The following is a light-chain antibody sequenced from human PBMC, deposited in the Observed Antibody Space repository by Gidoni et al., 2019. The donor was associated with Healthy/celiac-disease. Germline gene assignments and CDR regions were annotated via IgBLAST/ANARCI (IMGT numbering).Light chain of an antibody. J-gene: IGLJ2*01. CDR1: SLRSYY. Sequence: SSELTQDPAVSVALGQTVRITCQGDSLRSYYASWYQQKPGQASVLVIYGKNNRPAGIPDRFSGSSSGNTASLTITGAQAEDEADYYCNSRDSSGKNVVFGGGTKLPVL. CDR2: GKN. CDR3: NSRDSSGKNVV. V-gene: IGLV3-19*01.